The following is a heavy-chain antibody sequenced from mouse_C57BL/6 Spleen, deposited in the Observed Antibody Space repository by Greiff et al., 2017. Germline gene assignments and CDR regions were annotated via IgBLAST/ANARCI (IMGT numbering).Heavy chain of an antibody. Sequence: QVQLQQPGAELVRPGSSVKLSCKASGYTFNSYWMHWVKQRPIQGLEWIGNIDPSDSETNYNQKFKDKATLTVDKSSSTAYMQLSSLTSEDSAVYYCASRYYGSSYNYAMDYWGQGTSVTVSS. CDR3: ASRYYGSSYNYAMDY. CDR2: IDPSDSET. CDR1: GYTFNSYW. V-gene: IGHV1-52*01. J-gene: IGHJ4*01. D-gene: IGHD1-1*01.